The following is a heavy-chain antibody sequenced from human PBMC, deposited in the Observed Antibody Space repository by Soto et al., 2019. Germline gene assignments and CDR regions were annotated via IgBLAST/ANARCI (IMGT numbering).Heavy chain of an antibody. CDR2: ISGSGGST. CDR3: AKDRYSSSWYFASA. Sequence: EVQLLESGGGLVQPGGSLRLSCAASGFTFSSYAMSWVRQAPGKGLEWVSAISGSGGSTYYADSVKGRFTISRDNSKNTLYLHMISLRAEDTAGYYCAKDRYSSSWYFASAWGQGTLVTVSS. CDR1: GFTFSSYA. D-gene: IGHD6-13*01. J-gene: IGHJ4*02. V-gene: IGHV3-23*01.